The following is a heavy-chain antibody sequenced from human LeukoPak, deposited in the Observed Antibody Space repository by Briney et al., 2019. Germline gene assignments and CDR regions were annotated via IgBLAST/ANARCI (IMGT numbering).Heavy chain of an antibody. CDR2: ISSSSSSYI. D-gene: IGHD6-6*01. Sequence: AGGSLRLSCAASGFTFSSYSMNWVRQAPGKGLEWVSSISSSSSSYIYYADSVKGRFTISRDNAKNSLYLQMNSLRAEDTAVYYCARATGKYSSSSMLASLDYFDYWGQGTLVTVSS. CDR3: ARATGKYSSSSMLASLDYFDY. V-gene: IGHV3-21*01. J-gene: IGHJ4*02. CDR1: GFTFSSYS.